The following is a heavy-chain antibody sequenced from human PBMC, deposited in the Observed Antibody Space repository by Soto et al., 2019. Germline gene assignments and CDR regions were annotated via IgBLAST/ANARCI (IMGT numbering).Heavy chain of an antibody. Sequence: QITLKESGPTLVKPTQTLTLTCTFSGFSLSTYGVSVGWIRQPPGKALEWLALIYWDNDKYYSPSLKSRLTITTDASENQVVLTMTNMDAVDTATYYCAHRLASTYYYLGRGSSFDYWGQGTLVTVSS. J-gene: IGHJ4*02. CDR3: AHRLASTYYYLGRGSSFDY. V-gene: IGHV2-5*02. D-gene: IGHD3-22*01. CDR1: GFSLSTYGVS. CDR2: IYWDNDK.